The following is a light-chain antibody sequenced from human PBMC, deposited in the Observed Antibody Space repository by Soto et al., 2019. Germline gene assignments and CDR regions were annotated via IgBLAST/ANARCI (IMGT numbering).Light chain of an antibody. CDR3: QQSNSYPLT. CDR2: KAS. Sequence: DIQMTQFPSTLSASVGDRVTITCRASQSISGWLAWYQQKPGKAPNLLSYKASTLESGVPSRLSGSGSGTEFTLTISSLQHDDFATYYCQQSNSYPLTIGGGTKVEIK. V-gene: IGKV1-5*03. CDR1: QSISGW. J-gene: IGKJ4*01.